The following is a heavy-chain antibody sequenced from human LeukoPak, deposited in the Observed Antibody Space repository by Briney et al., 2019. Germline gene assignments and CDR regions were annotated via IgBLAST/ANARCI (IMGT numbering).Heavy chain of an antibody. J-gene: IGHJ3*02. Sequence: RPGGSLRLSCAASGFSFSNYVMHWVRQAPGKGLEYVSAIMPNGETRGYANSMKGRFTISRDNSKNTLYLQMGSLRAEDMAIYYCARDRDGGIAFDIWGQGTLVTVSS. D-gene: IGHD2-15*01. CDR1: GFSFSNYV. V-gene: IGHV3-64*01. CDR3: ARDRDGGIAFDI. CDR2: IMPNGETR.